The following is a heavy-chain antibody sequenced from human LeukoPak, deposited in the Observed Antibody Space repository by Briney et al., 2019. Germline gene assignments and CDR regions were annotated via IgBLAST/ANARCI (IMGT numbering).Heavy chain of an antibody. V-gene: IGHV4-34*01. CDR3: ARGRSEWRWLQSVWNAFDI. Sequence: SETLSLTCAVYGGSFSGYYWSWIRQPPGKGLEWIGEINHSGSTNYNPSLKSRVTISVDTSKNQFSLKLSSVTAAGTAVYYCARGRSEWRWLQSVWNAFDIWGQGTMVTVSS. D-gene: IGHD5-24*01. J-gene: IGHJ3*02. CDR1: GGSFSGYY. CDR2: INHSGST.